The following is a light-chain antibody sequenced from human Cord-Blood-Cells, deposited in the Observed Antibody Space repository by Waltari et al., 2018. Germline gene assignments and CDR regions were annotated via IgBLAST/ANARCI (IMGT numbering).Light chain of an antibody. CDR3: QKYNSAPWT. CDR1: QGISNY. Sequence: IQMTQSPSPLSASVGDRVTITCRASQGISNYFAWYQQKPGKVPKRLIYAASTWQSGVPSRFSGSGSGTDFTLTISSLQPEDVATYYCQKYNSAPWTFGQGTKVEIK. J-gene: IGKJ1*01. CDR2: AAS. V-gene: IGKV1-27*01.